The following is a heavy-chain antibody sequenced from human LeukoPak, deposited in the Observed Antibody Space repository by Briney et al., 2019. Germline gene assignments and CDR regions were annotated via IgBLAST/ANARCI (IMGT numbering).Heavy chain of an antibody. Sequence: PGGSLRPSWAAYGFTFGSNGMNWDRQAPGKGLEWVAAISSVGANTFYVDSLRGRITITRDYSKNTLYLQMNSLRAEDTAVYYCAKDGYYGSGTYPDYWGQGTLVTVSS. J-gene: IGHJ4*02. CDR1: GFTFGSNG. CDR2: ISSVGANT. D-gene: IGHD3-10*01. V-gene: IGHV3-30*18. CDR3: AKDGYYGSGTYPDY.